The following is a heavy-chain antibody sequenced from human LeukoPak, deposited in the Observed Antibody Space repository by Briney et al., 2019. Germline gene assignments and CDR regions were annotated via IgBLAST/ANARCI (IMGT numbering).Heavy chain of an antibody. D-gene: IGHD2-2*01. CDR3: ATKSPPRVPAAPMPHAFDI. CDR2: ISSSSSTI. V-gene: IGHV3-48*01. CDR1: GFTFSSYS. J-gene: IGHJ3*02. Sequence: PGGSLRLSCAASGFTFSSYSMNWVRQAPGKGLEWVSYISSSSSTIYYADSVKGRFTISRDNAKNSLYLQMNSLRAEDTAVYYCATKSPPRVPAAPMPHAFDIWGQGTMVTVSS.